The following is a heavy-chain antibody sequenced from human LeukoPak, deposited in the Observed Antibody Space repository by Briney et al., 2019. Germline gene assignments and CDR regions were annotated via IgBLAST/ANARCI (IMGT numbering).Heavy chain of an antibody. Sequence: SETLSRTCTGSGGSISSSSYYWGWIRQPPGKGLEWIGSIYYSGSTYYNPSLKSRVTISVDTSKNQFSLKLSSVTAADTAVYYGARGKGFLGYCSSTSCYGKILDYWGQGTLVTVSS. CDR2: IYYSGST. CDR1: GGSISSSSYY. D-gene: IGHD2-2*01. CDR3: ARGKGFLGYCSSTSCYGKILDY. J-gene: IGHJ4*02. V-gene: IGHV4-39*07.